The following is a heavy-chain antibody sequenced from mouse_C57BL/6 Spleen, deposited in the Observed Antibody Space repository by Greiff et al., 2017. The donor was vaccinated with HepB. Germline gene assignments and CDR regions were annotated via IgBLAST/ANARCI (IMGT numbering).Heavy chain of an antibody. Sequence: EVQLQQSGPELVKPGASVKISCKASGYTFTDYYMNWVKQSHGKSLEWIGDINPNNGGTSYNQKFKGKATLTVDKSSSTAYMELRSLTSEDSAVYYCARNGYGSYAMDYWGQGTSVTVSS. J-gene: IGHJ4*01. CDR2: INPNNGGT. CDR1: GYTFTDYY. D-gene: IGHD2-2*01. V-gene: IGHV1-26*01. CDR3: ARNGYGSYAMDY.